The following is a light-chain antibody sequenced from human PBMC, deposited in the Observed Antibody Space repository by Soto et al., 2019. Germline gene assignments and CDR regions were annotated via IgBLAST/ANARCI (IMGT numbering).Light chain of an antibody. J-gene: IGKJ1*01. CDR3: QQHSHWPPWT. Sequence: DIVLTQSPFTLSLSSDEIAILSCRASQSVGTYLAWYQQKPGQAPRLLIYGASNRATGIPARFSGSGSGTDFTLTISNLEPEDFAVYYCQQHSHWPPWTFGQGTKVDIK. CDR2: GAS. CDR1: QSVGTY. V-gene: IGKV3-11*01.